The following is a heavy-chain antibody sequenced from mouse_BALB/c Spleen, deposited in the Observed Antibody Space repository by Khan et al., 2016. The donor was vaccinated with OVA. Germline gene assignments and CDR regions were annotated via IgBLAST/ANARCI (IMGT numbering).Heavy chain of an antibody. V-gene: IGHV5-6*01. CDR1: GFTFSSFG. Sequence: EVELVESGGALVKPGGSLKLSCGAAGFTFSSFGMSWVRQTPDKRLEWVATISSGGSYPYYPDSVKGRFTISRDNAKNTLYLQMSSVRSEDTAMYYCARHYGHCPMDYWGQGTSVTVSS. D-gene: IGHD2-1*01. CDR3: ARHYGHCPMDY. CDR2: ISSGGSYP. J-gene: IGHJ4*01.